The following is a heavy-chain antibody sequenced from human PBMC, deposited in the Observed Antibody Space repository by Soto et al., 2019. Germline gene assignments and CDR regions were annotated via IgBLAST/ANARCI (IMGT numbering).Heavy chain of an antibody. V-gene: IGHV6-1*01. J-gene: IGHJ4*02. CDR1: GYSVASNSAT. CDR2: TYYRSKWYN. CDR3: ARSNSYGPPLDF. Sequence: PSHTRSLTCAISGYSVASNSATWNLIRQSPSRGLEWLGRTYYRSKWYNDYAVSVKSRITINPDTSKNQLSLQLNSVTPEDTAVYFCARSNSYGPPLDFWGQGALVTVSS. D-gene: IGHD5-18*01.